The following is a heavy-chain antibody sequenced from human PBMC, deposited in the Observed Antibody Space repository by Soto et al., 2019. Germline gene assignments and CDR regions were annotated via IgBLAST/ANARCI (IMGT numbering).Heavy chain of an antibody. CDR3: ARQTVDYGDFDY. CDR2: IYYSGST. J-gene: IGHJ4*02. CDR1: GGSISSYY. V-gene: IGHV4-59*08. Sequence: SETLSLTCTVSGGSISSYYWSWIRQPPGKGLEWIGYIYYSGSTNYNPSLKSRVTISVDTSKNQFSLKLSSVTAADTAVYYCARQTVDYGDFDYWGQGTLVTVSS. D-gene: IGHD4-17*01.